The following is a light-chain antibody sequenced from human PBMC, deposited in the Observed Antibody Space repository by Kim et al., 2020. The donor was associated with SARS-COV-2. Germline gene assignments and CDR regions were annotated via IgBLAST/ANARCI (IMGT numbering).Light chain of an antibody. CDR2: RDT. CDR1: NMARRN. V-gene: IGLV3-9*01. Sequence: VDRGQKARITCGGNNMARRNVHWYLQRPGQAPVLVIYRDTDRPSAIPDRISGSKSGNTATLTISRAQVEDEADFYCQVWDSSLVVFGGGTQLTVL. CDR3: QVWDSSLVV. J-gene: IGLJ2*01.